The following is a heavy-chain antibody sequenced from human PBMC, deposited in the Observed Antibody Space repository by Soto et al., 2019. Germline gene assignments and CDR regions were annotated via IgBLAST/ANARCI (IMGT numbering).Heavy chain of an antibody. J-gene: IGHJ4*02. CDR3: ARGDYIWGSYRSYYFDY. D-gene: IGHD3-16*02. V-gene: IGHV3-48*01. CDR1: GFTFSSYS. CDR2: ISSSSSTI. Sequence: PGGSLRLSCAASGFTFSSYSMNWVRQAPGKGLEWVSYISSSSSTIYYADSVKGRFTISRDNAKNSLYLQMNSLRAEDTAVYYCARGDYIWGSYRSYYFDYWGQGTLVTVSS.